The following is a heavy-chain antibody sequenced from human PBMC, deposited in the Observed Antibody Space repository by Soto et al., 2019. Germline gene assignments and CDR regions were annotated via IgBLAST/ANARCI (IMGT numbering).Heavy chain of an antibody. D-gene: IGHD6-19*01. J-gene: IGHJ4*02. CDR2: ISSSSTI. Sequence: GGSLRLSCAASGFTFSSYSMNWVRQAPGKGLEWVSYISSSSTIYYADSVKGRFTISRDNAKNSLYLQMNSLRDEDTAVYYCARASSGWYPHYYFDYWGQGTLVTVSS. V-gene: IGHV3-48*02. CDR3: ARASSGWYPHYYFDY. CDR1: GFTFSSYS.